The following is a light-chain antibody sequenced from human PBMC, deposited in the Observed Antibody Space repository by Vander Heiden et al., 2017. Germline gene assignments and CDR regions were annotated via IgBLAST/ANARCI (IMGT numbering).Light chain of an antibody. CDR1: QDITNY. CDR3: QQFHSLPLT. Sequence: DIQMTQSPSSLSASVGDRVTITCQASQDITNYLNWYQQKPGKAPNRLIYDASDLEAGVPSRFSGTGSETDFTFTISSLQPEDFATYYCQQFHSLPLTFGGGTKVEIK. CDR2: DAS. V-gene: IGKV1-33*01. J-gene: IGKJ4*01.